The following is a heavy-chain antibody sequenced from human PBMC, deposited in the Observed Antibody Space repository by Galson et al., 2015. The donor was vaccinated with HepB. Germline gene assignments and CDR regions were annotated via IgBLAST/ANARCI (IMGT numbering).Heavy chain of an antibody. CDR3: AKGVGPIASGYYYMDV. CDR1: GSTFSSYA. V-gene: IGHV3-23*01. Sequence: SLRLSCAASGSTFSSYAMSWVRQAPGKGLEWVSAISGSGGSTYYADSVKGRFTISRDNSKNTLYLQMNSLRAEDTAVYYCAKGVGPIASGYYYMDVWGKGTTVTVSS. J-gene: IGHJ6*03. D-gene: IGHD1-26*01. CDR2: ISGSGGST.